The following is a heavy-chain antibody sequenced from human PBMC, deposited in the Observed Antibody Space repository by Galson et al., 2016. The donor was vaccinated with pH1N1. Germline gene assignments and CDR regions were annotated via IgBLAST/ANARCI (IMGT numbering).Heavy chain of an antibody. Sequence: SLRLSCAASGFTFSSWHMDWVRQAPGEGLEWISFIAYASATIYYADSVKGRFTVSRDNAKNSLYLQMNSLRAEDTAVYYCARPGNYDGDRRGAFDLWGQGTTVNVSP. V-gene: IGHV3-48*04. CDR2: IAYASATI. CDR3: ARPGNYDGDRRGAFDL. D-gene: IGHD4-17*01. CDR1: GFTFSSWH. J-gene: IGHJ3*01.